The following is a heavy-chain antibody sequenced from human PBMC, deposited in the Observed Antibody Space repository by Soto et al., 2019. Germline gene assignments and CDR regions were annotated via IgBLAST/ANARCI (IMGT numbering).Heavy chain of an antibody. D-gene: IGHD3-3*01. CDR2: IYWDDDK. Sequence: QITLKESGPTLVKPTQTLTLTCTFSGFSLSTSGVGVGWIRQPPGKALEWLALIYWDDDKRYSPSLKSSLTITKDTSKNQVVLTMTNMDPVDTATYYCAHRYYDFWSGPSNALDIWGQGTMVTVSS. J-gene: IGHJ3*02. CDR1: GFSLSTSGVG. CDR3: AHRYYDFWSGPSNALDI. V-gene: IGHV2-5*02.